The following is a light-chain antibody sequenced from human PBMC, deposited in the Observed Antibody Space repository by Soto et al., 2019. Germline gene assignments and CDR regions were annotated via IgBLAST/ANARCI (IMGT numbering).Light chain of an antibody. Sequence: DIQMTQSPSTLSASVGDRVTITCRAIQSISSGLACYQQKPGKAPKFLIYKVSRLQSGAPSRFSGSGSGTECTLTISSLHPDDFATYYGQQYNNYWTFGQGTKVEIK. CDR3: QQYNNYWT. J-gene: IGKJ1*01. CDR2: KVS. CDR1: QSISSG. V-gene: IGKV1-5*03.